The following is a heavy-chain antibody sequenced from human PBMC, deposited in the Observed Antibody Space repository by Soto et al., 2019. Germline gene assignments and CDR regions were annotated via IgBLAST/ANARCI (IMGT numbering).Heavy chain of an antibody. CDR3: ARAAQYYDSSGYVE. D-gene: IGHD3-22*01. V-gene: IGHV1-18*01. J-gene: IGHJ4*02. Sequence: QVKLVQSGTEVKKPGASMKVSCKASGYSFATSGISWVRQAPGQGLEWMGWISVYNGNTNYDQKLHDRVTMTTDTSTTTAYLELRSLRSDDTAVYYCARAAQYYDSSGYVEWGQGTLVTVSS. CDR2: ISVYNGNT. CDR1: GYSFATSG.